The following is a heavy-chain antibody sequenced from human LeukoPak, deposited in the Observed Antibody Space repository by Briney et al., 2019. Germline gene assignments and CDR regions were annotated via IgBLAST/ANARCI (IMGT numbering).Heavy chain of an antibody. CDR3: ARRYSSSRIRYNWFDP. V-gene: IGHV7-4-1*02. Sequence: ASVKVSCKASGYTFTGYYMHWVRQAPGQGLEWMGWINTNTGNPTYAQGFTGRFVFSLDTSVSTAYLQISSLKAEDTAVYYCARRYSSSRIRYNWFDPWGQGTLVTVSS. CDR2: INTNTGNP. D-gene: IGHD6-13*01. CDR1: GYTFTGYY. J-gene: IGHJ5*02.